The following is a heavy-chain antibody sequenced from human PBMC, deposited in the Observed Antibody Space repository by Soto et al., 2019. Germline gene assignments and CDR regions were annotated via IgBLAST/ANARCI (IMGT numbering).Heavy chain of an antibody. J-gene: IGHJ4*02. D-gene: IGHD3-22*01. Sequence: APGKVSFKASCFTFINYWISLGRQAPGQRLEWMGWISAYNGNTNYAQKLQGRVTMTTDTSTSAAYMELRSLRSDDTAVYYCVREEYYYDSSGSRALDYWGQGTLVTVSS. CDR3: VREEYYYDSSGSRALDY. CDR1: CFTFINYW. V-gene: IGHV1-18*01. CDR2: ISAYNGNT.